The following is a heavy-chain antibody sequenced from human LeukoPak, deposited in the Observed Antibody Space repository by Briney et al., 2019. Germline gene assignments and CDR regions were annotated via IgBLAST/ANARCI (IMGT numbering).Heavy chain of an antibody. J-gene: IGHJ4*02. CDR2: ISGSGGST. CDR1: GFTFSSYA. D-gene: IGHD6-25*01. V-gene: IGHV3-23*01. CDR3: AKGSGRLHAYYFDY. Sequence: PGGSLRLSCAASGFTFSSYAMSWVRRAPGKGLEWVSAISGSGGSTYYADSVKGRFTISRDNSKNTLYLQMNSLRAEDTAVYYCAKGSGRLHAYYFDYWGQGTLVTVSS.